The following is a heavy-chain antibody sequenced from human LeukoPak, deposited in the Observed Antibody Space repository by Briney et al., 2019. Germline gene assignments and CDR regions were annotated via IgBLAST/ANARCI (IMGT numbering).Heavy chain of an antibody. CDR1: GFTFSRYW. V-gene: IGHV3-74*01. CDR2: VNGDGSTT. D-gene: IGHD5-12*01. CDR3: AVKGGYNDLDAPFDY. Sequence: PGGSLRLSCAASGFTFSRYWMHWVRQAPGKGLEWVSRVNGDGSTTTYADSVKGRFTISRDNAKNILYLQMNSLRVEDTAVYYCAVKGGYNDLDAPFDYWGPGTLVTVSS. J-gene: IGHJ4*02.